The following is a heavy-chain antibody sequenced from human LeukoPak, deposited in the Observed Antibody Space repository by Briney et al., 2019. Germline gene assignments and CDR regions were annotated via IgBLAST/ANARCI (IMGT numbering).Heavy chain of an antibody. Sequence: SETLSLTCTVSGGSISSATYYWSWIRQPAGKGLEWLGRIYTSGSTNYNPSLKSRVTISVDTSKNQFSLKLSSVTAGDTAVYYCARNSCPSGSCYENRGYFDYWGQGTLVTVSS. CDR2: IYTSGST. J-gene: IGHJ4*02. V-gene: IGHV4-61*02. D-gene: IGHD2-15*01. CDR1: GGSISSATYY. CDR3: ARNSCPSGSCYENRGYFDY.